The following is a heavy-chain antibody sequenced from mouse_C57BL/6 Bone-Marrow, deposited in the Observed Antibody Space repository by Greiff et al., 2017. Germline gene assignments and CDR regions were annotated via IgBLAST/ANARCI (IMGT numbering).Heavy chain of an antibody. Sequence: QVQLQQSGAELVRPGASVKLSCKASGYTFTDYYINWVKQRPGQGLEWIARIYPGSGNTYYNEKFKGKATLTAEKSSSTAYMQLSSLTSEDSAVYFCARTTTRRGFAYWGQGTLVTVSA. J-gene: IGHJ3*01. CDR3: ARTTTRRGFAY. CDR1: GYTFTDYY. V-gene: IGHV1-76*01. CDR2: IYPGSGNT. D-gene: IGHD5-5*01.